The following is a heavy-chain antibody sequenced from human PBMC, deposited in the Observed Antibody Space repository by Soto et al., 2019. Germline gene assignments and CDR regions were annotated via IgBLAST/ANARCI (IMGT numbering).Heavy chain of an antibody. CDR3: ARSPAYCDGANLDT. CDR2: SYTTRSP. V-gene: IGHV4-4*07. CDR1: GDSVRKYY. D-gene: IGHD2-21*01. Sequence: SATLSLACSVCGDSVRKYYWSWIRQRAGKGMEWIGRSYTTRSPNYNHALKNRVTMSVDTSKTKFSLKMNMISVTASDADVYYCARSPAYCDGANLDTCDQGTLVTVS. J-gene: IGHJ5*02.